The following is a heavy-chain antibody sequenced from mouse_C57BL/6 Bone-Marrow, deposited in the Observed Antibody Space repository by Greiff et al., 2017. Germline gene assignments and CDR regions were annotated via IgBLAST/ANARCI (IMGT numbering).Heavy chain of an antibody. CDR3: ARGDSSGYDYAMDY. Sequence: EVQLQQSGPELVKPGASVKISCKASGYSFTGYYMNWVKQSPEKSLEWIGEINPSTGGTTYNQKFKAKATLTVDKSSSTAYMQLKSLTSEDSAVYYCARGDSSGYDYAMDYWGQGTSVTVSS. J-gene: IGHJ4*01. CDR2: INPSTGGT. V-gene: IGHV1-42*01. D-gene: IGHD3-2*02. CDR1: GYSFTGYY.